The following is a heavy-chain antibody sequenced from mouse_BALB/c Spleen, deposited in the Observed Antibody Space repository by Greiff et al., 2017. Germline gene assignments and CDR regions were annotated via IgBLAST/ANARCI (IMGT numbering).Heavy chain of an antibody. Sequence: EVKLQESGPRLVKPSQTLSLTCSVTGDSITSDYAWNWIRQFPGNNLAWMGYISYSGSTSYNPSLKSRISITRDTSKNQFFLQLNSVTTEDTATYYCAALRLPVSYAMDYWGQGTSVTVSA. V-gene: IGHV3-2*02. D-gene: IGHD1-2*01. CDR2: ISYSGST. CDR1: GDSITSDYA. J-gene: IGHJ4*01. CDR3: AALRLPVSYAMDY.